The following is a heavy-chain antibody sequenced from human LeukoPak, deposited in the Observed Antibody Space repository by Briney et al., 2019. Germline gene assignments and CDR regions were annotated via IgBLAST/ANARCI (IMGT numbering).Heavy chain of an antibody. CDR3: ARAQSLTAPAGTFANS. CDR1: GYTFTGYH. Sequence: ASVKVSCKACGYTFTGYHMHWVRRAPGQGFEWMGWINPNSGGTYYTQRFQGRVTMTRDTSISTAYMELSSLRSDDTAVYYCARAQSLTAPAGTFANSWGQGTLVTVSS. V-gene: IGHV1-2*02. J-gene: IGHJ4*02. CDR2: INPNSGGT. D-gene: IGHD6-13*01.